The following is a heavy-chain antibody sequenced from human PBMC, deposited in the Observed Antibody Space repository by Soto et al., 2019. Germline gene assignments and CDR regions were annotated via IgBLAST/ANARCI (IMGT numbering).Heavy chain of an antibody. D-gene: IGHD6-13*01. CDR1: GYSFTSYW. CDR3: ARRTTADGIFDY. Sequence: PGESLKISCKGSGYSFTSYWISWVRQMPGKGLEWMGTIDPSDSYTNYSPSFQGHVTISADKSISTAYLQWSSLKASDTAMYYCARRTTADGIFDYWGQGTLVTVSS. V-gene: IGHV5-10-1*01. CDR2: IDPSDSYT. J-gene: IGHJ4*02.